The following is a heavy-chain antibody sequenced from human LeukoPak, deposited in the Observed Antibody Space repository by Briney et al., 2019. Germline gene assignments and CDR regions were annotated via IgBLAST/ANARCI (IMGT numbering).Heavy chain of an antibody. CDR1: GFTFSSYS. CDR3: ARGLVGGYYSSSF. CDR2: ISSSSTYI. D-gene: IGHD6-13*01. V-gene: IGHV3-21*01. J-gene: IGHJ4*02. Sequence: PGGSLRLSCAASGFTFSSYSMNWVRQAPGKGLEWVSSISSSSTYIYYADSVKGRFTISRDNAKNSLYLQMSSLRAEDTAVYYCARGLVGGYYSSSFWGQGTLVTVSS.